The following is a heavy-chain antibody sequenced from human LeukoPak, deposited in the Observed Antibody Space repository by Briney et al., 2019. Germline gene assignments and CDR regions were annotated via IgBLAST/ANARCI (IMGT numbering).Heavy chain of an antibody. D-gene: IGHD3-9*01. J-gene: IGHJ5*02. CDR3: ARGLVLRYFDWSPLDP. CDR1: GYTFTSYA. V-gene: IGHV1-3*03. CDR2: INAGNGNT. Sequence: ASVTVSCKASGYTFTSYAMHWVRQAPGQRLERMGWINAGNGNTKYSQEFQGRVTITRDTSASTAYMELSSLRSEDMAVYYCARGLVLRYFDWSPLDPWGQGTLVTVSS.